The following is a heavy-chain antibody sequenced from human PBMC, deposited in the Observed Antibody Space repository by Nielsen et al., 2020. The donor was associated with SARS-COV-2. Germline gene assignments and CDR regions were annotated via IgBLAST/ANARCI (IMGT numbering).Heavy chain of an antibody. J-gene: IGHJ6*03. V-gene: IGHV3-48*04. CDR3: ARDAGRGYSYGYPLNYYYYMDV. Sequence: GESLKISCAASGFTFSSYSMNWVRQAPGKGLEWVSYISSSSSTIYYADSVEGRFTISRDNAKNSLYLQMNSLRAEDTAVYYCARDAGRGYSYGYPLNYYYYMDVWGKGTTVTVSS. CDR2: ISSSSSTI. CDR1: GFTFSSYS. D-gene: IGHD5-18*01.